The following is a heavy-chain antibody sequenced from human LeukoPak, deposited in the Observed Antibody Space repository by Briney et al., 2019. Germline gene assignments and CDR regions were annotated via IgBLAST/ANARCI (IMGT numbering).Heavy chain of an antibody. D-gene: IGHD5-12*01. CDR2: IHDSGSA. CDR1: GGSISDFY. CDR3: ARRGYRFGLCDC. J-gene: IGHJ4*02. V-gene: IGHV4-59*12. Sequence: SETLSLTCTVSGGSISDFYWGWIRQAPVKGLEWIGHIHDSGSAEYSLALKSRVTISLDTSKEQFSLKVKSVTAADTAVYFCARRGYRFGLCDCWGQGTLVTVSS.